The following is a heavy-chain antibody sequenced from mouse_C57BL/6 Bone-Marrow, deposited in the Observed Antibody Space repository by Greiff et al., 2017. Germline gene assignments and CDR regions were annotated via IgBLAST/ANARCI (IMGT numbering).Heavy chain of an antibody. D-gene: IGHD1-1*01. J-gene: IGHJ2*01. CDR3: ARFSHYYGSKDY. V-gene: IGHV5-17*01. Sequence: EVKLVESGGGLVKPGGSLKLSCAASGFTFSDYGMHWVRQAPEKGLEWVAYISSGSSTIYYADTVKGRFTISRDNAKTTLFLQMTSLRSEDTAMYYCARFSHYYGSKDYWGQGTTLTVSS. CDR2: ISSGSSTI. CDR1: GFTFSDYG.